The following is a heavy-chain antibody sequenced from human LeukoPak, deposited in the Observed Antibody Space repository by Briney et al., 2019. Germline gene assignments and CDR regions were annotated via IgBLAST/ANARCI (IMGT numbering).Heavy chain of an antibody. CDR2: IGTAGDT. CDR3: ARAPGGSYPFDY. J-gene: IGHJ4*02. Sequence: GGSLRLSCAASGFTFSSYDMHWVRQATGKGLEWVSAIGTAGDTYYPGSVKGRFTISRENAKNSLYLQMNSLRAEDTAVYYCARAPGGSYPFDYWGQGTLVTVSS. CDR1: GFTFSSYD. V-gene: IGHV3-13*01. D-gene: IGHD3-16*02.